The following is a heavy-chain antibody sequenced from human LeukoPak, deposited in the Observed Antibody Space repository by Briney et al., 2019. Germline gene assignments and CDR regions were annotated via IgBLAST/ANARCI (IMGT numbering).Heavy chain of an antibody. D-gene: IGHD3-22*01. CDR1: GGSISSSSYY. Sequence: SETLSLTCTVSGGSISSSSYYWGWIRQXXGKGLEWIGNIYYSGNTYYNPSLMSRVTISVDTSKNQFSLKLSSVAAADTAVYYCARGYEIVVVILGHQNRYFDYWGQGTLVTVSS. V-gene: IGHV4-39*01. J-gene: IGHJ4*02. CDR3: ARGYEIVVVILGHQNRYFDY. CDR2: IYYSGNT.